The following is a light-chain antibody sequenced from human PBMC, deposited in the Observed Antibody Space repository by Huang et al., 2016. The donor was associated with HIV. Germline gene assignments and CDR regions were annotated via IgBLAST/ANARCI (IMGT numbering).Light chain of an antibody. J-gene: IGKJ1*01. V-gene: IGKV3-11*01. CDR1: QSIGSY. Sequence: EIVLTQSPATLSLSPGEGATLPCRASQSIGSYLAWYQQRPGQAPRRLIYDASLRATSNPARFSVRRSGTDFTLTISSLEPEDFAVYYCQQRNNWPPWTFGQGTKVELK. CDR2: DAS. CDR3: QQRNNWPPWT.